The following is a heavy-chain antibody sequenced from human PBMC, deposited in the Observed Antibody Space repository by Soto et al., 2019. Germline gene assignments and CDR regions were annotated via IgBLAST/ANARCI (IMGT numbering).Heavy chain of an antibody. CDR2: IDPSDSYT. CDR3: ARHGVVPAARDDGYYYGMDV. CDR1: GYSFTSYW. D-gene: IGHD2-2*01. J-gene: IGHJ6*02. Sequence: GESLKISCKGSGYSFTSYWISWVRQMPGKGLEWMGRIDPSDSYTNYSPSFQGHVTISADKSISTAYLQWSSLKASDTAMYYCARHGVVPAARDDGYYYGMDVWGQGTTVTVS. V-gene: IGHV5-10-1*01.